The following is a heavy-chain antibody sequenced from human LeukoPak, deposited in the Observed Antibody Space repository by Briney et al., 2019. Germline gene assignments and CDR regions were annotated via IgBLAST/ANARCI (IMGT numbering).Heavy chain of an antibody. Sequence: HAGGSLRLSCAASGFTFDDYAMHWVRQAPGKGLEWVSGISWNSGSIGYADSVKGRFTISRDNAKNSLYLQMNSLRAEDTALYYCAKSVDSSGYYFGFDYWGQGTLVTVSS. D-gene: IGHD3-22*01. J-gene: IGHJ4*02. CDR2: ISWNSGSI. CDR3: AKSVDSSGYYFGFDY. CDR1: GFTFDDYA. V-gene: IGHV3-9*01.